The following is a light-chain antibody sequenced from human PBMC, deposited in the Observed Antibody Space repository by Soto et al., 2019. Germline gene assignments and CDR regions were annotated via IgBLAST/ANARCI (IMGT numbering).Light chain of an antibody. J-gene: IGKJ4*01. CDR1: QRVTSN. CDR2: GAS. Sequence: EIVMTQSPATLSVSPGEGVTLSCRASQRVTSNLAWYQQRPGQAPRLLIYGASIRATGIPARFSGIGTGTEVTLTISSLESEDIAVYYCQHYNNWLRTFGGGTRVEI. CDR3: QHYNNWLRT. V-gene: IGKV3D-15*01.